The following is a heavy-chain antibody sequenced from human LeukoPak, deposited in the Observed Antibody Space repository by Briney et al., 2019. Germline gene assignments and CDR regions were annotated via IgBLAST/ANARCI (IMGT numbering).Heavy chain of an antibody. CDR3: ARGGSGTYYNPGDY. Sequence: GGSLRLSCAASGFTVSTSHMTWVRQAPGKTLEWVSIIYSGGSTDYADSVKGRFSISRDSSKNTLSLQMNNLRAEDTAVYYCARGGSGTYYNPGDYWGQGTLVTVSS. D-gene: IGHD3-10*01. J-gene: IGHJ4*02. CDR2: IYSGGST. CDR1: GFTVSTSH. V-gene: IGHV3-66*01.